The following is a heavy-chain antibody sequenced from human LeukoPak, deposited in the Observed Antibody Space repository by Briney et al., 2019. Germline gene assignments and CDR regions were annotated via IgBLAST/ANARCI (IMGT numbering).Heavy chain of an antibody. D-gene: IGHD3-10*02. CDR3: AELGITMIGGV. CDR1: GFTFVDYA. CDR2: ISWNSGSI. J-gene: IGHJ6*04. Sequence: GGSLILSSAASGFTFVDYAMHWVRQAPGKVLEWVSGISWNSGSIGYADSVKGRFTISRDNAKNSLYLQMNSLRAEDTAVYYCAELGITMIGGVWGKGTTVTISS. V-gene: IGHV3-9*01.